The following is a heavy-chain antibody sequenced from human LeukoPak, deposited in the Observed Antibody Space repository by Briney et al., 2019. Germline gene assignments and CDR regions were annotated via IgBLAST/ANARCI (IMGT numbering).Heavy chain of an antibody. V-gene: IGHV4-4*02. CDR3: ARDLSGARGFDY. D-gene: IGHD4-17*01. J-gene: IGHJ4*02. Sequence: PSEALSLTCAVSGGSISSSNWWSWVRQPPGKGLEWIGEIYHSGSTNYNPSLKSLVTISVDKSKNQFSLKLSSVTAADTAVYYCARDLSGARGFDYWGQGTLVTVSS. CDR1: GGSISSSNW. CDR2: IYHSGST.